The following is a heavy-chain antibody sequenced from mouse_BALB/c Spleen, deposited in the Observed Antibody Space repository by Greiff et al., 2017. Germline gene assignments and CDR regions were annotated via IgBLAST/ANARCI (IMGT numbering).Heavy chain of an antibody. CDR2: ISYDGSN. J-gene: IGHJ4*01. CDR3: ARDGNRAMDY. D-gene: IGHD2-1*01. CDR1: GYSITSGYY. V-gene: IGHV3-6*02. Sequence: VQLQQSGPGLVKPSQSLSLTCSVTGYSITSGYYWNWIRQFPGNKLEWMGYISYDGSNNYNPSLKNRISITRDTSKNQFFLKLNSVTTEDTATYYCARDGNRAMDYWGQGTSVTVSS.